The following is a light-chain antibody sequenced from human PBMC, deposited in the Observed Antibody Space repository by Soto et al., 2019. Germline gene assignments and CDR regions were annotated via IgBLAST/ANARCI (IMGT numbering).Light chain of an antibody. V-gene: IGKV1-5*01. CDR3: QQFSSYST. CDR1: QSIDNW. CDR2: AAS. Sequence: DIQMTQSPSTLSASGGDRVTITCRASQSIDNWLAWYQQRPGKAPNLLIYAASTLETGVPSRFSGSGSGTEFTLTIKSLQPDDFATYYCQQFSSYSTFGQGTNVDIK. J-gene: IGKJ1*01.